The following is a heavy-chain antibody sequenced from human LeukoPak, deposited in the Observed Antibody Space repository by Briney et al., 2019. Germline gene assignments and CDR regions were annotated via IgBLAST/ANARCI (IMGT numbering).Heavy chain of an antibody. CDR3: AGKLRYFDWTPGTLDN. J-gene: IGHJ4*02. Sequence: SETLSLTCAVYGGSFSGYYWSWIRQPPGKGLEWIGEINHSGSTNYNPSLKSRVTISVDTSKNQFSLKLSSVTAADTAVYYCAGKLRYFDWTPGTLDNWGQGTLVTVSS. CDR2: INHSGST. CDR1: GGSFSGYY. D-gene: IGHD3-9*01. V-gene: IGHV4-34*01.